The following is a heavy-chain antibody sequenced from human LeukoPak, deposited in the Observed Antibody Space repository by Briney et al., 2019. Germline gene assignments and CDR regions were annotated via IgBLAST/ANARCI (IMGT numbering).Heavy chain of an antibody. J-gene: IGHJ5*02. CDR1: GDSISSSSSY. CDR3: ARSGEPPGTFDP. V-gene: IGHV4-39*07. CDR2: IYYSGST. Sequence: SETLSLTCTVSGDSISSSSSYWGWVRQPPGKGLEWIGTIYYSGSTYYNPSLKSRVTLSVDTSQNQFSLKLSSVTAADTAVYYCARSGEPPGTFDPWGQGTLVTVSS. D-gene: IGHD6-19*01.